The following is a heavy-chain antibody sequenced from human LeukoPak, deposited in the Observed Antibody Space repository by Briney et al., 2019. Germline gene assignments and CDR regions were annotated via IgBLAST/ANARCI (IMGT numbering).Heavy chain of an antibody. CDR3: ARGPYYYDSSGPGAFDI. V-gene: IGHV4-34*01. J-gene: IGHJ3*02. D-gene: IGHD3-22*01. Sequence: SETLSLTCAVYGGSFSGYYWSWIRQPPGKGLEWIGEINHSGRTNYNPSLKSRVTISVDTSKNQFSLKLSSVTAADTAVYYCARGPYYYDSSGPGAFDIWGQGTMVTVSS. CDR1: GGSFSGYY. CDR2: INHSGRT.